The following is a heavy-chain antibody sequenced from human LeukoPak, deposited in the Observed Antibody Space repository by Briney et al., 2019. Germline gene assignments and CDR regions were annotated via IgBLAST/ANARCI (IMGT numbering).Heavy chain of an antibody. CDR1: GFTFSSHE. CDR2: ISSRGSTI. V-gene: IGHV3-48*03. D-gene: IGHD2-15*01. Sequence: PGGSLRLSCAASGFTFSSHEMNWVRQAPGKGLEWVSYISSRGSTIYYADSVKGRFTISRDNAKNSLYLQMNSLRAEDTAVYYCARGRYCSGGSCYSGNYFDYWGQGTLVTASS. CDR3: ARGRYCSGGSCYSGNYFDY. J-gene: IGHJ4*02.